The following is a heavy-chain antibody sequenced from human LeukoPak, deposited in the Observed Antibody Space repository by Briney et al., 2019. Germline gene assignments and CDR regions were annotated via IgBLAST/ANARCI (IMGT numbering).Heavy chain of an antibody. CDR3: ARDPMTDAFDI. CDR2: IYYGGST. J-gene: IGHJ3*02. V-gene: IGHV4-59*01. CDR1: GGSISSYY. D-gene: IGHD3-22*01. Sequence: SETLSLTCTVSGGSISSYYWSWIRQPPGKGLEWIGYIYYGGSTNYNPSLKSRVTISVDTSKNQFSLKLSSVTAADTAVYYCARDPMTDAFDIWGQGTMVTVSS.